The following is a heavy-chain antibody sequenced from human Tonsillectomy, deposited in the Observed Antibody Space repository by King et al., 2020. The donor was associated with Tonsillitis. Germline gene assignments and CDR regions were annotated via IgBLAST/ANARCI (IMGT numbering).Heavy chain of an antibody. CDR2: INHSGST. D-gene: IGHD3-10*01. V-gene: IGHV4-34*01. Sequence: VQLQQWGAGLLKPSETLSLTCAVYGGSFSGYYWSWIRQPPGKGLEWIGEINHSGSTNYNPSLKSRVTISVDTSKNQFSLKLSSVTAADTAVYYCARANAITMVRGDVWGKGTTVTVSS. CDR3: ARANAITMVRGDV. J-gene: IGHJ6*04. CDR1: GGSFSGYY.